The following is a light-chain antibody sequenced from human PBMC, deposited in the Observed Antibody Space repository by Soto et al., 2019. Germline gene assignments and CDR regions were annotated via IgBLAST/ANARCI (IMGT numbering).Light chain of an antibody. CDR3: PSYDSSLSGDV. CDR1: SSNIGAGYD. J-gene: IGLJ1*01. CDR2: GNS. V-gene: IGLV1-40*01. Sequence: QSVLTQPPSVSGAPGQRVTISCTGSSSNIGAGYDVHWYQQLPGTAPKLLIDGNSNRPSGDPDRFPGSKSGTSASLAITRLQADHETDYYCPSYDSSLSGDVFGTGTKVTVL.